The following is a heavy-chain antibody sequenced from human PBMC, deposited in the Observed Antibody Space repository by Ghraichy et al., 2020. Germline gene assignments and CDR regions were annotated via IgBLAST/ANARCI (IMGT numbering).Heavy chain of an antibody. D-gene: IGHD2-2*01. CDR3: TRDLTGVYCTSTSCRFDY. V-gene: IGHV3-7*03. CDR2: IKPVGSEK. J-gene: IGHJ4*02. CDR1: GFTFSTYW. Sequence: GGSLRLSCVASGFTFSTYWMTWVRQAPGKGLEWVANIKPVGSEKYYVDSVKGRFTISRDNAMNSLHLQMNSLRAEDTAVYYCTRDLTGVYCTSTSCRFDYWGQGALVTVSS.